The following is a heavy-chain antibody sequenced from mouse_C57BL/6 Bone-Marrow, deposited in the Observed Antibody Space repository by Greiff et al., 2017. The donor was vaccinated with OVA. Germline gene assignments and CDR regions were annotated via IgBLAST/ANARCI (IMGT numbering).Heavy chain of an antibody. J-gene: IGHJ3*01. CDR2: ISYDGSN. D-gene: IGHD2-5*01. CDR3: AGSNYEGFAY. V-gene: IGHV3-6*01. Sequence: EVQLQESGPGLVKPSQSLSLTCSVTGYSITSGYYWNWIRQFPGNKLEWMGYISYDGSNNYNPSLKNRISITRATSKNQFFLKLNSVTTEDTATYYCAGSNYEGFAYWGQGTLVTVSA. CDR1: GYSITSGYY.